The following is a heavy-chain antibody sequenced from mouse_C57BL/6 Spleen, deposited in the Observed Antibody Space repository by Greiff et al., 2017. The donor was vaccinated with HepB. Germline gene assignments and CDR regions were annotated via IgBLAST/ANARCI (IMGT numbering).Heavy chain of an antibody. CDR2: ISSGGSYT. J-gene: IGHJ3*01. CDR1: GFTFSSYG. V-gene: IGHV5-6*01. D-gene: IGHD3-2*02. Sequence: EVKLMESGGDLVKPGGSLKLSCAASGFTFSSYGMSWVRQTPDKRLEWVATISSGGSYTYYPDSVKGRFPISRDNAKNTLYLQMSSRKSEDTAMYYCARESAQATAWFAYWGQGTLVTVSA. CDR3: ARESAQATAWFAY.